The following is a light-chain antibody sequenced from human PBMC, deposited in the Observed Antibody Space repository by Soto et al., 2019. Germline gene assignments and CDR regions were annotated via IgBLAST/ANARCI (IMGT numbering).Light chain of an antibody. V-gene: IGLV1-40*01. J-gene: IGLJ1*01. CDR1: SSNIGAGYD. Sequence: QPVLTQPPSVSGAPGQRVTISCTGSSSNIGAGYDVHWYQQRPGTAPKLLIYGNSNRPSGVPDRFSGSKSGTSASMAITGLQAEDESDYYCQSYDSSLSGYVFGTGTTLTVL. CDR3: QSYDSSLSGYV. CDR2: GNS.